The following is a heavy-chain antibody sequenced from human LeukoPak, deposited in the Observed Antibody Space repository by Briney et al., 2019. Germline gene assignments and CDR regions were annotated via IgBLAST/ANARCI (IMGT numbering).Heavy chain of an antibody. D-gene: IGHD6-6*01. CDR2: INPNSGDT. CDR1: GYTFTGYY. V-gene: IGHV1-2*02. Sequence: ASVKVSCKASGYTFTGYYLHWVRQAPGQGLEWMGWINPNSGDTNYAQKFQGRVTMTRDTPISTAYMELSRLRSDDTAVYYCAKRSITAQYYFDYWGQGTLVTVSS. CDR3: AKRSITAQYYFDY. J-gene: IGHJ4*02.